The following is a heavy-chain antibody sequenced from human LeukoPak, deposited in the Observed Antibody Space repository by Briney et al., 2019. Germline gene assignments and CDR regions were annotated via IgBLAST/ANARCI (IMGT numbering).Heavy chain of an antibody. D-gene: IGHD6-13*01. CDR2: IYTSGST. CDR1: GGSISSYY. Sequence: SETLSLTCTVSGGSISSYYWSWIRQPPGKGLEWIGYIYTSGSTNYNPSLKSRVTISVDTSKNQFSLKLSSVTAADTAVYYCARRGYSSSWYWFDPWGQGTLVTASS. V-gene: IGHV4-4*09. J-gene: IGHJ5*02. CDR3: ARRGYSSSWYWFDP.